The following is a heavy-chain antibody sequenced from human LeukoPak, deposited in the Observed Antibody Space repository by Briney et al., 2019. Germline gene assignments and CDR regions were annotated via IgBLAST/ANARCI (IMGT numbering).Heavy chain of an antibody. Sequence: PGGSLRLSCAASGFTFGSYGMHWVRQAPGKGLEWVAFIRYDGSNKYYADSVKGRFTISRDNSKNTLYLQMNSLRAEDTAVYYCAKDEARRRDGYNYLIDYWGQGTLVTVSS. CDR3: AKDEARRRDGYNYLIDY. D-gene: IGHD5-24*01. CDR1: GFTFGSYG. J-gene: IGHJ4*02. CDR2: IRYDGSNK. V-gene: IGHV3-30*02.